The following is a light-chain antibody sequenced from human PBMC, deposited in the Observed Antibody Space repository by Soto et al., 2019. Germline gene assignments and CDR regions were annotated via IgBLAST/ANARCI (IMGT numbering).Light chain of an antibody. CDR2: GNN. V-gene: IGLV1-40*01. J-gene: IGLJ1*01. Sequence: QSVLTQPPSVSGAPGQRVTISCTGSSSNIGAGRDVHWYQQLPGTAPRLLIYGNNNRPSGVPDRFSASKSGTSASLAITGLQAEDEADFYCQSFDSSLSVYVFGTGTKVTVL. CDR3: QSFDSSLSVYV. CDR1: SSNIGAGRD.